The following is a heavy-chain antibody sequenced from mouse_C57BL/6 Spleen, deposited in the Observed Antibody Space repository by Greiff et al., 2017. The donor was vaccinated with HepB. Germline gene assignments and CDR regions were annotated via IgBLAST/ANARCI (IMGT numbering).Heavy chain of an antibody. J-gene: IGHJ4*01. D-gene: IGHD4-1*01. V-gene: IGHV1-39*01. CDR1: GYSFTDYN. Sequence: VQLKESGPELVKPGASVKISCKASGYSFTDYNMNWVKQSNGKSLEWIGVINPNYGTTSYNQKFKGKATLTVDQSSSTAYMQLNSLTSEDSAVYYCARDGTGTTYYAMDYWGQGTSGTVSS. CDR2: INPNYGTT. CDR3: ARDGTGTTYYAMDY.